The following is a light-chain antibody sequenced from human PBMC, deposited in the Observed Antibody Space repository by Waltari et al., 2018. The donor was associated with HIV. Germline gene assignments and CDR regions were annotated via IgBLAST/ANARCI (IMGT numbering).Light chain of an antibody. CDR3: QAWDSSTVV. J-gene: IGLJ2*01. CDR2: QDS. V-gene: IGLV3-1*01. Sequence: SYEVTQPPSVSVSPGQTASITCSGDKLGDKYACWYQQRPGQSPVLVIYQDSKRPSAIPERFSGSNSGNTATLTISGTQAMDEADYYCQAWDSSTVVFGGRTKLTVL. CDR1: KLGDKY.